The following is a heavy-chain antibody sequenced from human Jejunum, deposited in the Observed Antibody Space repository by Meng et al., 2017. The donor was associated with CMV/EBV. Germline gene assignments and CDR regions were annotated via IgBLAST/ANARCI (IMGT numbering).Heavy chain of an antibody. V-gene: IGHV3-9*01. J-gene: IGHJ4*02. CDR3: AKPLSPYDFWSGTDF. CDR1: FTFGDYA. D-gene: IGHD3-3*01. CDR2: ISWNSGRV. Sequence: FTFGDYAMPWVRQAPGKGLEWVSGISWNSGRVDYADSVKGRFTISRDNVKNSLFLEMNSLRPEDTAFYYCAKPLSPYDFWSGTDFWGQGTLVTVSS.